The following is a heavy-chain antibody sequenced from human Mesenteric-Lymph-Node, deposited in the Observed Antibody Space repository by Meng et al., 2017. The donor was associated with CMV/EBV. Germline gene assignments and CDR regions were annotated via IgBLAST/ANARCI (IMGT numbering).Heavy chain of an antibody. D-gene: IGHD2-2*02. J-gene: IGHJ4*02. Sequence: GGSLRLSCQGSGYKFSSHWIGWVRQMPGNGLEWMGIIYPGDSDTRYSPSFQGQVTISADKSISTAYLQWSSLKASDTAMYYCARLLVGCSSTSCYTFDYWGQGTLVTVSS. CDR2: IYPGDSDT. CDR3: ARLLVGCSSTSCYTFDY. CDR1: GYKFSSHW. V-gene: IGHV5-51*01.